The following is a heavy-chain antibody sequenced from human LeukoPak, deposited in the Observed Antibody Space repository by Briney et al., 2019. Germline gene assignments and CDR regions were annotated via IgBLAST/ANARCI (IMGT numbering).Heavy chain of an antibody. CDR1: GYTFTVYY. J-gene: IGHJ4*02. CDR3: ARGGAVLRYFDWLFDY. D-gene: IGHD3-9*01. V-gene: IGHV1-2*02. CDR2: INPNSGGT. Sequence: GASVKVCCKSSGYTFTVYYMDLVRQAPGQGLEWMGWINPNSGGTNYAQKFQGRVTMTRDTSISTAYMELSRLRSDDTAVYYCARGGAVLRYFDWLFDYWGQGTLVTVSS.